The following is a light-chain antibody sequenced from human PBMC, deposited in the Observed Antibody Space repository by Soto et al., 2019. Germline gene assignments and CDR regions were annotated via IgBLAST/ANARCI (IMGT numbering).Light chain of an antibody. Sequence: EIVLTQSPGTLSLSPGERATLSCRASQSINSNYLAWYQQKPGQAPSFIMYGASTRATGIPDRFSGSGSGTDFTLSVSRLEPEDFAVYYCQHYGGSPLRTVGLGTRLEIK. CDR2: GAS. J-gene: IGKJ5*01. V-gene: IGKV3-20*01. CDR3: QHYGGSPLRT. CDR1: QSINSNY.